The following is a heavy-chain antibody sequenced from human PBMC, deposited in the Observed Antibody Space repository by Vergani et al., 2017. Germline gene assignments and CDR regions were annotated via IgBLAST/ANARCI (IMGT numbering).Heavy chain of an antibody. CDR1: GGSISSGGYY. V-gene: IGHV4-31*03. D-gene: IGHD6-6*01. CDR2: IYYSGST. Sequence: QVQLQESGPGLVKPSQTLSLTCTVSGGSISSGGYYWSWIRQHPGKGLEWIGYIYYSGSTYYNPSLKSRVTISVDTSKNQFSLKLSSVTAADTAVYYCARHRPDVEYSSSPGHFDYWGQGTLVTVSS. CDR3: ARHRPDVEYSSSPGHFDY. J-gene: IGHJ4*02.